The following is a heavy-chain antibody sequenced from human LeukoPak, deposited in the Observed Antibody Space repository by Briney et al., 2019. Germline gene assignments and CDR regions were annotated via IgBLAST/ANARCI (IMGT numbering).Heavy chain of an antibody. CDR3: ASRGAYGDYLRLNV. CDR2: IHPDDSDT. Sequence: GESLKISCKGSGYRFTSYWIGWVRQRPGEGLEWMGLIHPDDSDTTYSPSLQGHVTISVDKSINTAYLQWSSLKASDTAMYYCASRGAYGDYLRLNVWGQGTMVTVSS. J-gene: IGHJ3*01. CDR1: GYRFTSYW. V-gene: IGHV5-51*01. D-gene: IGHD4-17*01.